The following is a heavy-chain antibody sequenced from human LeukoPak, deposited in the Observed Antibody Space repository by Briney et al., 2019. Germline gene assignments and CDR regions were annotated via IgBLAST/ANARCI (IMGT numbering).Heavy chain of an antibody. CDR2: IYYSGST. D-gene: IGHD6-19*01. Sequence: PSETLSLTCTVSGGSVSSGSYYWSWIRQPPGKGLEWIGDIYYSGSTNYNPSLKSRVTISVDTSKNQFSLKLSSVTAADTAVYYCAGGGEAYSSGWYGFDYWGQGTLVTVSS. CDR3: AGGGEAYSSGWYGFDY. V-gene: IGHV4-61*01. J-gene: IGHJ4*02. CDR1: GGSVSSGSYY.